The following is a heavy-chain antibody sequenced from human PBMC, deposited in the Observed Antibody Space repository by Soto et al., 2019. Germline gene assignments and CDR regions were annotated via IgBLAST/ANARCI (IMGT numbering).Heavy chain of an antibody. V-gene: IGHV4-31*03. CDR1: GGSISSGGYY. D-gene: IGHD3-22*01. J-gene: IGHJ5*02. Sequence: SETLSLTCTVSGGSISSGGYYWSWIRQHPGKGLEWIGYIYYSGSTYYNPSLKSRVTISVDTSKNQFSLKLSSVTAADTAVYYCARCYYDSSGYNWFDPWGQGTLVTVSS. CDR2: IYYSGST. CDR3: ARCYYDSSGYNWFDP.